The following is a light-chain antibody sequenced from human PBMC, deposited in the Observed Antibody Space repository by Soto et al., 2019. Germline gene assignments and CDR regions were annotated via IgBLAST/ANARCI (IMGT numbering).Light chain of an antibody. CDR2: DAS. Sequence: DIQMTQSPSSLSASVGDRVTITCQASQHISHYLNWYQQRPGKAPKLLIYDASNLETGVPSRFSGSGSGTHFTFTISSLQPEDIATYYCQKCDDVPLTVGGGTKVEIK. CDR1: QHISHY. V-gene: IGKV1-33*01. J-gene: IGKJ4*01. CDR3: QKCDDVPLT.